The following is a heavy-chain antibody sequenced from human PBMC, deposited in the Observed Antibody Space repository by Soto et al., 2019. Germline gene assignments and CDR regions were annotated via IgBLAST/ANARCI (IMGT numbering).Heavy chain of an antibody. J-gene: IGHJ4*02. D-gene: IGHD3-3*01. Sequence: QLQLQESGSGLVRPSQTLSLTCAVSGGSISSGGYSWSWIRQPPGKGLEWIGYIYHSGSTYYNPSLKSRVTRSVDRSKSQFTLRLSSVTAADTAVYYCASCFGSGYHVWGQGTLVTVSS. V-gene: IGHV4-30-2*01. CDR2: IYHSGST. CDR3: ASCFGSGYHV. CDR1: GGSISSGGYS.